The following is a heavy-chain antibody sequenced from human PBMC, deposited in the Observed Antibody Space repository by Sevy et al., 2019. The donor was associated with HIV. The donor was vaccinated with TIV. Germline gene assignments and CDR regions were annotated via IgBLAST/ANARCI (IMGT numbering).Heavy chain of an antibody. Sequence: GGSLRLSCTGSGFTFGDYAMSWIRQAPGKGLEWVGFIRSQTYGGTTEYAASVKGRFTISRDNSKSIAYLQMNSLKTEDTAVYYCTRVLGTISPYYYYGLDVWGQGTTVTAP. CDR2: IRSQTYGGTT. CDR3: TRVLGTISPYYYYGLDV. J-gene: IGHJ6*02. V-gene: IGHV3-49*03. D-gene: IGHD3-3*01. CDR1: GFTFGDYA.